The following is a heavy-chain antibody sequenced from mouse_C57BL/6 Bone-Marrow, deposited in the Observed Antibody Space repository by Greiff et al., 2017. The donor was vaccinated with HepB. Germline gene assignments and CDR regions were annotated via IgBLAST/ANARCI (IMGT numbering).Heavy chain of an antibody. D-gene: IGHD1-1*01. J-gene: IGHJ2*01. Sequence: EVQLQESGGGLVKPGGSLKLSCAASGFTFSSYTMSWVRQTPEKRLEWVATISGGGGNTYYPDSVKGRFTISRDNAKNTLYLQMSSLRSEDTALYYCARHEGYYYGSSYGYWGQGTTLTVSS. CDR3: ARHEGYYYGSSYGY. CDR1: GFTFSSYT. V-gene: IGHV5-9*01. CDR2: ISGGGGNT.